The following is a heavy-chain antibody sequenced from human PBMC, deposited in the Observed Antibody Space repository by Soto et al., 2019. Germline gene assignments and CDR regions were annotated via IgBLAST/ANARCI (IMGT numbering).Heavy chain of an antibody. Sequence: PGGSLRLSCAASGFTFSSYWMHWVRQAPGKGLVWVSRVNPDGSSTTYADSVKGRFTISRDNAKNTLYLQMNSLGVEDTAVYYCARDIGGSSDYWGQGTLVTVSS. CDR2: VNPDGSST. CDR1: GFTFSSYW. J-gene: IGHJ4*02. V-gene: IGHV3-74*01. CDR3: ARDIGGSSDY. D-gene: IGHD1-26*01.